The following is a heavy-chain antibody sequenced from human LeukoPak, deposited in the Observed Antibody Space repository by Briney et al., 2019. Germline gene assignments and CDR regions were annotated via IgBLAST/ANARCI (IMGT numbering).Heavy chain of an antibody. CDR3: AREAPTKYSFGFDY. J-gene: IGHJ4*02. CDR2: IYYSGST. D-gene: IGHD5-18*01. CDR1: GGSVSSGSYY. V-gene: IGHV4-61*01. Sequence: SETLSLTCTVSGGSVSSGSYYWSWIRQPPGKGLEWIGYIYYSGSTNYNPSLKSRVTISVDTSKNQFSLKLSSVTAADTAVYYWAREAPTKYSFGFDYWGQGTLVTVSS.